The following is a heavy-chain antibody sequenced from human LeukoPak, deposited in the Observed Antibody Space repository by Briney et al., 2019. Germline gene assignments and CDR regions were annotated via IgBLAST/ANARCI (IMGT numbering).Heavy chain of an antibody. CDR1: GFTFSSYW. V-gene: IGHV3-7*01. Sequence: GGSLRLSCAASGFTFSSYWMSWVRQAPGKGLEWVANIKQDGSEKYYVDSVKGRFTISRDNAKNSLYLQMNSLRAADTAVCYCVRDETGYCSSTSCYAPNWFDPWGQGTLVTVSS. J-gene: IGHJ5*02. CDR2: IKQDGSEK. D-gene: IGHD2-2*01. CDR3: VRDETGYCSSTSCYAPNWFDP.